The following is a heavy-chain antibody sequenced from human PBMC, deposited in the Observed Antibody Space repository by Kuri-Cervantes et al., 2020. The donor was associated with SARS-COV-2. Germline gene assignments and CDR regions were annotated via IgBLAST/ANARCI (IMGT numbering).Heavy chain of an antibody. CDR1: GFTFSSYA. CDR3: ARDLNRYGSSWGAFDI. J-gene: IGHJ3*02. CDR2: ISYDGSNK. Sequence: GESLKISCIASGFTFSSYAMHWVRQAPGKGLEWVAVISYDGSNKYYADSVKGRFTISRDNSKNTLYLQMNSLRAEDTAVYYCARDLNRYGSSWGAFDIWGQGTMVTVSS. V-gene: IGHV3-30*04. D-gene: IGHD6-13*01.